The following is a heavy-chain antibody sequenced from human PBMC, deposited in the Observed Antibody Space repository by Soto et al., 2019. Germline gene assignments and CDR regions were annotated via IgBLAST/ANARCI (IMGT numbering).Heavy chain of an antibody. CDR3: ARVWGGDYGDS. CDR2: INPNSGGT. CDR1: GYTFTGYY. V-gene: IGHV1-2*04. J-gene: IGHJ4*02. D-gene: IGHD3-16*01. Sequence: QVQLVQSGAEVKKPGASVKVSCKASGYTFTGYYMHWVRQAPGQGLEWMGWINPNSGGTNYAQKFQGWVTMTRDTPISKAYWELRRLRSDDAAVYYCARVWGGDYGDSGGQGTLVTVSS.